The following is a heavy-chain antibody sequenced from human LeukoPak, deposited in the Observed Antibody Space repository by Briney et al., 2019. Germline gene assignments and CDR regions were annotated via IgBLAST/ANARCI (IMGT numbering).Heavy chain of an antibody. CDR3: VKKRDAFDI. J-gene: IGHJ3*02. Sequence: PGGSLRLSCVASGFTFGNYAMGWLRQAPGRRPEWVSSLTDNGGTTYYVDSVKGRFAISRDNSKNTLYLHMNSLRADDTAVYYCVKKRDAFDIWGQGTVVTVSS. D-gene: IGHD5-24*01. V-gene: IGHV3-23*01. CDR1: GFTFGNYA. CDR2: LTDNGGTT.